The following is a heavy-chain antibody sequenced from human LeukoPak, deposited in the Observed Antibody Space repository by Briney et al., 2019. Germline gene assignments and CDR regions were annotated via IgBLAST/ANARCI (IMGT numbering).Heavy chain of an antibody. CDR3: AGDPVDYYGSGNDNYYYYGMDV. D-gene: IGHD3-10*01. J-gene: IGHJ6*02. V-gene: IGHV1-69*13. CDR1: GGTFSSYA. CDR2: IIPIFGTA. Sequence: ASVKVSCKASGGTFSSYAISWVRQAPGQGLEWMGGIIPIFGTANYAQKFQGRVTIAADESTSTAYMELSSLRSEDTAVYYCAGDPVDYYGSGNDNYYYYGMDVWGQGTTVTVSS.